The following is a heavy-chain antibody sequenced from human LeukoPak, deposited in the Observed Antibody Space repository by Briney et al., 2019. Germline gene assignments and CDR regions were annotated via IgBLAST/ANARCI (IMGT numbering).Heavy chain of an antibody. CDR2: IYYSGST. CDR3: ASKGPEMATILHPGPFYFDY. CDR1: GGSISSSSYY. D-gene: IGHD5-24*01. V-gene: IGHV4-39*07. Sequence: PSETLSLTCTVSGGSISSSSYYWGWIRQPPGKGLEWIGSIYYSGSTYYNPSLKSRVTISVDTSKNQFSLKLSSVTAADTAVYYCASKGPEMATILHPGPFYFDYWGQGTLVTVSS. J-gene: IGHJ4*02.